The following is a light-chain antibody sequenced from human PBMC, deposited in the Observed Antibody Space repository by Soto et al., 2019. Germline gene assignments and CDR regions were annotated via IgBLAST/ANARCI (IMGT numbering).Light chain of an antibody. CDR3: QQYYNSVLT. CDR1: QSISSY. CDR2: AAS. V-gene: IGKV1-39*01. J-gene: IGKJ4*01. Sequence: DIQMTQSPSSLSASVGDRVTITCRASQSISSYLNWYQQKPGKAPKLLIYAASSLQSGVPSRFSGSGSETDFTLTISSLQPEDFASYYCQQYYNSVLTFGGGTKVDIK.